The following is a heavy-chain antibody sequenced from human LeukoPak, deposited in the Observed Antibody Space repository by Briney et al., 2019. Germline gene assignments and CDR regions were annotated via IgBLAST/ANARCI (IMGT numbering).Heavy chain of an antibody. D-gene: IGHD3-10*01. CDR1: GYTLTELS. Sequence: GASVKVSCKVSGYTLTELSMHWVRQAPGKGLEWMGGFDPEDGETIYVQKFQGRVTMTEDTSTDTAYMELSSLRSEDTAVYYCATFRELWFGELLSYFDYWGQGTLVTVSS. CDR3: ATFRELWFGELLSYFDY. CDR2: FDPEDGET. V-gene: IGHV1-24*01. J-gene: IGHJ4*02.